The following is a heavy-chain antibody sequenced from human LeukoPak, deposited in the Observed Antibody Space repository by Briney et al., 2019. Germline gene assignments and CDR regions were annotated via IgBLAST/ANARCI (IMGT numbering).Heavy chain of an antibody. J-gene: IGHJ4*02. V-gene: IGHV4-61*02. CDR2: IYTSGST. Sequence: SETLSLTCTVSGGSISSGSYYWSWIRQPAGKGLEWIGRIYTSGSTNYNPSLKSRVTISVDTSKNQFSLKLSSVTAADTAAYYCGRGGVAASHYYFDYWGQGTLVTVSS. D-gene: IGHD2-15*01. CDR3: GRGGVAASHYYFDY. CDR1: GGSISSGSYY.